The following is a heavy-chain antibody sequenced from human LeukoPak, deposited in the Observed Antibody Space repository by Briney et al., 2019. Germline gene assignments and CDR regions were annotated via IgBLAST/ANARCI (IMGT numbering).Heavy chain of an antibody. CDR2: INPNSGGT. CDR3: AREKAVAYYFDY. J-gene: IGHJ4*02. D-gene: IGHD6-19*01. CDR1: GYTLTELS. Sequence: ASVKVSCKVSGYTLTELSMHWVRQAPGQGLEWMGWINPNSGGTNYAQKFQGRVTMTRDTSISTAYMELSRLRSDDTAVYYCAREKAVAYYFDYWGQGTLVTVSS. V-gene: IGHV1-2*02.